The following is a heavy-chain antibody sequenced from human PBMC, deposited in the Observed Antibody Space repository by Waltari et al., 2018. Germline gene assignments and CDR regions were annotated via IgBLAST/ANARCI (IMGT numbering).Heavy chain of an antibody. Sequence: QLVESGGGLIQPGGSLRLSCAASGFTVSSNYMSWVRQAPGKGLEWVSVIYSGGSTYYADSVKGRFTISRDNSKNTLYLQMNSLRAEDTAVYYCARRNYYDSSGSDFWGQGTLVTVSS. CDR1: GFTVSSNY. V-gene: IGHV3-53*01. CDR2: IYSGGST. D-gene: IGHD3-22*01. CDR3: ARRNYYDSSGSDF. J-gene: IGHJ4*02.